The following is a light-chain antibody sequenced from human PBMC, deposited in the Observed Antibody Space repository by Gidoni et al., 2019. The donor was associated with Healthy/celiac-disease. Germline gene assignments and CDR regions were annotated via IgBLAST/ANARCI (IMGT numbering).Light chain of an antibody. CDR1: QDISNY. CDR2: DAS. CDR3: QQYDNLPP. Sequence: IQMTQSPSSLSASVADRVTITCKASQDISNYLNRYQQKPGKAPKLLNCDASNLETGVPSRFSGSGSGTDITFTISSLQPEDIATYYCQQYDNLPPFGQGTKLEIK. J-gene: IGKJ2*01. V-gene: IGKV1-33*01.